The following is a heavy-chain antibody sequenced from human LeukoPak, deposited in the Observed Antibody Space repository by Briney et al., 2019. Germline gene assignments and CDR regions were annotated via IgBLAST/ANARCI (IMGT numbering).Heavy chain of an antibody. D-gene: IGHD2-21*02. CDR2: IYHDGST. V-gene: IGHV4-61*01. J-gene: IGHJ4*02. CDR3: VRHCGGGCWLIDY. Sequence: SETLSLTCTVSGVSVSSGSYFWSWIRQPPGEGPQWVGYIYHDGSTNYSPSLRSRVSISVDTSKNQFSLKLTSVTAADTAVYYCVRHCGGGCWLIDYWGQGTLVTVSS. CDR1: GVSVSSGSYF.